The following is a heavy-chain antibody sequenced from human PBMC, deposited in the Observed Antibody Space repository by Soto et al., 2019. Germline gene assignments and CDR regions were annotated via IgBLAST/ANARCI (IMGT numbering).Heavy chain of an antibody. CDR3: AKDRGTYYWDYFDY. CDR1: GFTFDDYA. D-gene: IGHD1-26*01. V-gene: IGHV3-9*01. J-gene: IGHJ4*02. CDR2: ISWNSGSI. Sequence: SLRLSCAASGFTFDDYAMHWVRQAPGKGLEWVSGISWNSGSIGYADSVKGRFTISRDNAKNSLYLQMNSLRAEDTALYYCAKDRGTYYWDYFDYWGQGTLLTVSS.